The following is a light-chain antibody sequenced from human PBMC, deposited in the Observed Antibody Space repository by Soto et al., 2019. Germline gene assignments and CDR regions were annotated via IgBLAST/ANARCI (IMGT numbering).Light chain of an antibody. V-gene: IGKV3-11*01. CDR1: QSVGSY. Sequence: EIVLTQSPGTLSLSPGERATLSCRASQSVGSYLAWYQQKPGQAPRLLIYDASNRATGIPARFSGSGSGTDFTLTISSLEPEDFAVYYCQQRSHWPLLFTFGPGTKVDIK. J-gene: IGKJ3*01. CDR2: DAS. CDR3: QQRSHWPLLFT.